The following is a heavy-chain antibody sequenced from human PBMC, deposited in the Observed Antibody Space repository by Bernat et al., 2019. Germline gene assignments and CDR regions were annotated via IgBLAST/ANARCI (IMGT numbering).Heavy chain of an antibody. CDR2: IWYDGSNK. Sequence: QVQLVESGGGVVQPGRSLRLSCAASGFTFSSYGMHWVRQAPGKGLEWVAVIWYDGSNKYYADSVKGRFTISRDNSKNTLYLQMNSLRAEDTAVYYCARDQYYDFWSGSHDAFDIWGQGTMVTVSS. J-gene: IGHJ3*02. CDR1: GFTFSSYG. D-gene: IGHD3-3*01. CDR3: ARDQYYDFWSGSHDAFDI. V-gene: IGHV3-33*01.